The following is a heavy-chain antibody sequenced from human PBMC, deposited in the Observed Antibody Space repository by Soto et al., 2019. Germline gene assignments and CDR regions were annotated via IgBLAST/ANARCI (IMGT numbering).Heavy chain of an antibody. CDR2: ISSDGSNK. CDR1: GFTFSSYG. J-gene: IGHJ4*02. D-gene: IGHD3-22*01. V-gene: IGHV3-30*03. CDR3: VGGYYFGDY. Sequence: QVQLVESGGGVVQPGRSLRLSCAASGFTFSSYGMHWVRQAPGKGLEWVEVISSDGSNKYYADSVKGRFTISRDNSKNTLYLQMNSLRAEDTAVYYCVGGYYFGDYWGQGTLVTVSS.